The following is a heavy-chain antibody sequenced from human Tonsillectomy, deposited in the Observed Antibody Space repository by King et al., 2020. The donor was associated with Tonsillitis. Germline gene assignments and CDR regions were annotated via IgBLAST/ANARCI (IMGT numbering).Heavy chain of an antibody. D-gene: IGHD5-24*01. CDR3: AKRSGGGYNSDWYFDL. J-gene: IGHJ2*01. V-gene: IGHV3-23*04. CDR1: GFTFSNYA. CDR2: ISNSGVST. Sequence: VQLVESGGGLAQPGGSLRLSCAASGFTFSNYAMSWVRQAPGKGLEWVSTISNSGVSTDCADSVKGRFTISRDNSKNTLYLQMNSLRVEDTAIYYCAKRSGGGYNSDWYFDLWGRGTLVTVSS.